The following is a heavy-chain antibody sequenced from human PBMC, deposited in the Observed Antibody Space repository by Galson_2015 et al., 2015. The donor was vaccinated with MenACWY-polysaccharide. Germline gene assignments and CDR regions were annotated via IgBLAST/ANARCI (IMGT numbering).Heavy chain of an antibody. CDR3: VKDRTAAASDGDY. D-gene: IGHD6-13*01. J-gene: IGHJ4*02. CDR2: IRYDGRDK. V-gene: IGHV3-30*02. Sequence: SLRLSCAASGFTFSSYGMHWVRQAPGKGLKWVAFIRYDGRDKYYADSVKGRFTLSRDNSKNTLYLQMDSLRAEDTAVYYCVKDRTAAASDGDYWGQGTLVTVSS. CDR1: GFTFSSYG.